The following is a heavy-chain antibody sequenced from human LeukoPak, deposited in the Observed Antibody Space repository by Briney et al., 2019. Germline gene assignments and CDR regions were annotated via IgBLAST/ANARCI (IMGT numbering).Heavy chain of an antibody. V-gene: IGHV3-7*01. CDR1: GFSFSSYW. D-gene: IGHD3-3*01. J-gene: IGHJ4*02. CDR3: TRVLYDLWSGLHYFDY. Sequence: GGSLRLSCAASGFSFSSYWMSWVRQAPGKGLERVANIKEDGSEKYYVDSVKGRFTISRDNAKNSLYLQMNSLRAQGTAVYSCTRVLYDLWSGLHYFDYWGQGTLGTVSS. CDR2: IKEDGSEK.